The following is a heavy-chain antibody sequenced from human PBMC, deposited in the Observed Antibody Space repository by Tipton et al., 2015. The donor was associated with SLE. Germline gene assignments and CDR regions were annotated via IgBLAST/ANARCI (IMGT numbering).Heavy chain of an antibody. D-gene: IGHD5-24*01. CDR1: GGSLNSGGYL. CDR3: ARQRGVGRWLFDL. J-gene: IGHJ2*01. Sequence: TLSLTCVVSGGSLNSGGYLWSWIRQSPGKGPEWIGDIYHTGSTYYSPSLNSRVTISEDWSNNQFSLKLSSVTAADTAVYFCARQRGVGRWLFDLWGRGTLVTVSS. CDR2: IYHTGST. V-gene: IGHV4-30-2*06.